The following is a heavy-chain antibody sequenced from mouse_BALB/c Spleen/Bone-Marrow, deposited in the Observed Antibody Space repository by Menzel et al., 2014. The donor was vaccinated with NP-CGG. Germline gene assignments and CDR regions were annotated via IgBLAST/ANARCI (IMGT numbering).Heavy chain of an antibody. Sequence: EVQGVESGPDLVKPGASVKISCKASGYSFTGYYMHWVKQSHGKSLEWIGRVNPNNGGTSYNQKFKGKAILTVDKSSSTAFMELRSLTSEDSAVYYCAGGYGNYWYFDVWGAGTTVTVSS. CDR1: GYSFTGYY. D-gene: IGHD2-1*01. CDR2: VNPNNGGT. CDR3: AGGYGNYWYFDV. V-gene: IGHV1-26*01. J-gene: IGHJ1*01.